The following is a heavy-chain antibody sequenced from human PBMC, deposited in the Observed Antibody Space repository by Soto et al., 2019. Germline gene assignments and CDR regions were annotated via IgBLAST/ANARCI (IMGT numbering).Heavy chain of an antibody. CDR2: INANGGNT. V-gene: IGHV1-46*01. J-gene: IGHJ2*01. CDR1: GYTFTSYD. CDR3: ARNTEYYDFWSTRNWYFDL. D-gene: IGHD3-3*01. Sequence: ASVKVGCKSSGYTFTSYDMHWVRQAPGQGLEWMGRINANGGNTSYAQKLQGRVTMTTDTSTSTAYMELRSLRSDDTAVYYCARNTEYYDFWSTRNWYFDLWGRGTLVTVSS.